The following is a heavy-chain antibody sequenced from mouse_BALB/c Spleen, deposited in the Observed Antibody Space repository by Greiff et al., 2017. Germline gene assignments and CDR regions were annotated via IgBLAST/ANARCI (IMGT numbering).Heavy chain of an antibody. D-gene: IGHD2-1*01. V-gene: IGHV10-1*02. CDR2: IRSKSNNYAT. Sequence: EVKLVESGGGLVQPKGSLKLSCAASGFTFNTYAMNWVRQAPGKGLEWVARIRSKSNNYATYYADSVKDRFTISRDDSQSMLYLQMNNLKTEDTAMYYCVRLGGNYPYYAMDYWGQGTSVTVSS. J-gene: IGHJ4*01. CDR3: VRLGGNYPYYAMDY. CDR1: GFTFNTYA.